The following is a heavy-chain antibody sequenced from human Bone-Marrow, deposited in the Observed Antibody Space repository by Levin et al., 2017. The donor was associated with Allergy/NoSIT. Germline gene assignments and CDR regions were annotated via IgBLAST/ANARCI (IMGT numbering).Heavy chain of an antibody. V-gene: IGHV3-7*01. D-gene: IGHD6-13*01. CDR2: IKQDGSEK. CDR1: GFTFSSYW. J-gene: IGHJ4*02. CDR3: ARGEIAAAGTAVYYFDY. Sequence: GESLKISCAASGFTFSSYWMSWVRQAPGKGLEWVANIKQDGSEKYYVDSVKGRFTISRDNAKNSLYLQMNSLRAEDTAVYYCARGEIAAAGTAVYYFDYWGQGTLVTVSS.